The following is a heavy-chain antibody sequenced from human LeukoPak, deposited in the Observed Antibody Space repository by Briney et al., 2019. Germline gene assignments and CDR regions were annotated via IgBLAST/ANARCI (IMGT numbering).Heavy chain of an antibody. CDR2: ISSSSSYI. J-gene: IGHJ4*02. V-gene: IGHV3-21*01. CDR3: AKDRSGGYRFDY. Sequence: GGSLRLSCAASGFTFSSYSMNWVRQAPGKGLEWVSSISSSSSYIYYADSVKGRFTISRDNSKNTLYLQMNSLRAEDTAVYFCAKDRSGGYRFDYWGQGTLVTVSS. CDR1: GFTFSSYS. D-gene: IGHD3-22*01.